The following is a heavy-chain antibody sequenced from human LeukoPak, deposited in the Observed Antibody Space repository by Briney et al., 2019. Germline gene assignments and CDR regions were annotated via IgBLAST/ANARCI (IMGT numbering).Heavy chain of an antibody. D-gene: IGHD3-22*01. CDR2: IYSGGST. CDR1: GFTVSSNY. Sequence: GGSLRLSCAASGFTVSSNYMSWVRQAPGKGLEWVSVIYSGGSTYYADSVKGRFTISRDNSKNTLYLQMNSLRAEDTAVYYCARSGYFLKMRPRYFDSWGQGTLVTVSS. J-gene: IGHJ4*02. V-gene: IGHV3-53*01. CDR3: ARSGYFLKMRPRYFDS.